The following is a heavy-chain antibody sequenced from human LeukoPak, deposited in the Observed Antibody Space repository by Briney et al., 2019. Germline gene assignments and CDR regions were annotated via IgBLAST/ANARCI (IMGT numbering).Heavy chain of an antibody. CDR1: GFTFSSYG. J-gene: IGHJ4*02. CDR3: ARVFRVGAEDY. V-gene: IGHV3-33*01. D-gene: IGHD1-26*01. Sequence: PGRSLRLSCAASGFTFSSYGMHWVRQAPGKGLEWVAVIWYDGSNKYYADSVKGRFTISRDNSKNTLYLQMSSLRAEDTAVYYCARVFRVGAEDYWGQGPLVPVSS. CDR2: IWYDGSNK.